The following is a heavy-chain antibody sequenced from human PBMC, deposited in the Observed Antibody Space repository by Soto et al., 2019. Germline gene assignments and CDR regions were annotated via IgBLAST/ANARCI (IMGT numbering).Heavy chain of an antibody. CDR2: IYYSGST. V-gene: IGHV4-59*01. CDR1: GGSISSYY. CDR3: ARGNDFGDYYFDY. Sequence: SETLSLTCTVSGGSISSYYWSWIRQPPGKGLEWIGYIYYSGSTNCNPSLKSRVTISVDTSKNQFSLKLSSVTAADTAVYYCARGNDFGDYYFDYWGQGTLVTVS. D-gene: IGHD4-17*01. J-gene: IGHJ4*02.